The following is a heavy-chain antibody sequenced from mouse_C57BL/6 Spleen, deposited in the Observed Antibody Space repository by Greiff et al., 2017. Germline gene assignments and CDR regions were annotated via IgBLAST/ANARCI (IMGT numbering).Heavy chain of an antibody. D-gene: IGHD2-2*01. CDR2: IDPANGNT. CDR3: ARGVTTFDY. J-gene: IGHJ2*01. Sequence: VQLQQSVAELVRPGASVKLSCTASGFNINNTHMHWVKQRPEQGLEWIGRIDPANGNTKYAPKFQGKATITADTSSNTAYLQLSSLTSEDTAIYYCARGVTTFDYWGQGTTLTVSS. V-gene: IGHV14-3*01. CDR1: GFNINNTH.